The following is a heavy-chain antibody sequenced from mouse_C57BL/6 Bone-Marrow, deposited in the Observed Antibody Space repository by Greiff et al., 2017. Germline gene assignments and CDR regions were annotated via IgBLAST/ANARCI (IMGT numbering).Heavy chain of an antibody. Sequence: EVHLVESEGGLVQPGRSMKLSCTASGFTFSDYYMAWVRQVPEKGLEWVANINYDGSSTYYLDSLKSRFIISRDNAKNILYLQMSSLKSEDTATYYCARDREYDYDGSYFDYWGQGTTLTVSS. CDR1: GFTFSDYY. J-gene: IGHJ2*01. CDR2: INYDGSST. D-gene: IGHD2-4*01. V-gene: IGHV5-16*01. CDR3: ARDREYDYDGSYFDY.